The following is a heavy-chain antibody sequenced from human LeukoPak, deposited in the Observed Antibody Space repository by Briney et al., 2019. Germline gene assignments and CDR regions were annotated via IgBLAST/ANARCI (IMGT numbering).Heavy chain of an antibody. V-gene: IGHV3-53*01. CDR3: ARGVGWFDP. CDR1: GFNLSSYW. Sequence: GGSLRLSCAASGFNLSSYWMSWVRQAPGRGLEWVSVIYSGGSTYYSDSVKGRFTISRDNSKNTLYLQMNSLRAEDTAVYYCARGVGWFDPWGQGTLVTVSS. CDR2: IYSGGST. J-gene: IGHJ5*02.